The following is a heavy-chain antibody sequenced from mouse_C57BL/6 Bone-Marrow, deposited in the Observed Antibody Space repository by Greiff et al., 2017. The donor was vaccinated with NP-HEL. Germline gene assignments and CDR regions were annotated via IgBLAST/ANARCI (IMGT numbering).Heavy chain of an antibody. Sequence: QVQLQQSGAELVRPGASVTLSCKASGYTFTDYEMHWVKQTPVHGLEWIGAIDPETGGTAYNQKFKGKAILTADKSSSTAYMELRSLTSEDSAVYYCTRANGSSYVGYYFDYGGKGTTLTVSS. V-gene: IGHV1-15*01. CDR1: GYTFTDYE. CDR3: TRANGSSYVGYYFDY. J-gene: IGHJ2*01. CDR2: IDPETGGT. D-gene: IGHD1-1*01.